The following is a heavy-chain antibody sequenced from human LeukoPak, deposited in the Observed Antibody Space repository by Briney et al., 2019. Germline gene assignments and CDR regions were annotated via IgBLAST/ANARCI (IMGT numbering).Heavy chain of an antibody. D-gene: IGHD5-18*01. Sequence: GGSLRLSCAASGFTFSSYAMSWVRQAPGKGLEWVSAISGSGGSTYYADSVKGRFTISRDNSKNTLYLQMNSLRAEDTAVYYCAKLFGFVDTAVVTHFDYWGQGTLVTVSS. CDR2: ISGSGGST. V-gene: IGHV3-23*01. CDR3: AKLFGFVDTAVVTHFDY. J-gene: IGHJ4*02. CDR1: GFTFSSYA.